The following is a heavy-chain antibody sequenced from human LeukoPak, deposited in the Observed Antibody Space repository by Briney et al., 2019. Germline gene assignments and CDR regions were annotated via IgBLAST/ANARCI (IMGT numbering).Heavy chain of an antibody. CDR1: GGSISSYY. CDR3: ARHSRQGYSYGYSPGSLDY. CDR2: IYYSGST. Sequence: SETLSLTCTVSGGSISSYYWSWIRQPPGKGLEWIGYIYYSGSTNYNPSLKSRVTISVGTSKNQFSLKLSSVTAADTAVYYCARHSRQGYSYGYSPGSLDYWGQGTLVTVSS. J-gene: IGHJ4*02. D-gene: IGHD5-18*01. V-gene: IGHV4-59*01.